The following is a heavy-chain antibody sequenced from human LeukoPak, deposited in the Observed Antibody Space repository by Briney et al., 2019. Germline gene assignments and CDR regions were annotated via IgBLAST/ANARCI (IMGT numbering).Heavy chain of an antibody. V-gene: IGHV4-34*01. Sequence: SKTLSLTCAVYGGSFSGYYWSWIRQPPGKGLEWIGSIYYSGSTYYNPSLKSRVTISVDTSKNQFSLKLSSVAAADTAVYYCARDKGAAGGPDYWGQGTLVTVSS. J-gene: IGHJ4*02. CDR3: ARDKGAAGGPDY. CDR1: GGSFSGYY. CDR2: IYYSGST. D-gene: IGHD6-13*01.